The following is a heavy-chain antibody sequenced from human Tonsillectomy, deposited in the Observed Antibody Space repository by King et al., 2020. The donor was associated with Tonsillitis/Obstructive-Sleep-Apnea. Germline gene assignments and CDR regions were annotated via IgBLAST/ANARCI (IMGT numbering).Heavy chain of an antibody. J-gene: IGHJ4*02. CDR3: AAVSFWSGYYSFDY. CDR2: IVVVSGKP. Sequence: QLVQSGPEVKKPGTSVKVSCKASGFTFTSAAVQWVRQARGQRLECRGWIVVVSGKPNYAQKFQERVTITRDMSTSTAYMELSSLRSEDTAVYYCAAVSFWSGYYSFDYWGQGTLVTVSS. CDR1: GFTFTSAA. D-gene: IGHD3-3*01. V-gene: IGHV1-58*01.